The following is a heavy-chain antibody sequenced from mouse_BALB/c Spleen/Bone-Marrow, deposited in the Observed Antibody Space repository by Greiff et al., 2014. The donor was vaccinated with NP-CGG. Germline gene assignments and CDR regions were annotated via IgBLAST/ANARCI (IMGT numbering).Heavy chain of an antibody. CDR1: GYTFTSYW. D-gene: IGHD1-1*01. CDR3: AGGNYYVVLSWYSDV. CDR2: INPSNGRT. V-gene: IGHV1S81*02. Sequence: QVQLQQPGAELVKPGASVKLSCKASGYTFTSYWMHWVKQRPGQGLEWIGEINPSNGRTDYNEKFKSKATLTVDKSSSTAYMQLSSLTSEVSGFNYCAGGNYYVVLSWYSDVWGAGPTLP. J-gene: IGHJ1*01.